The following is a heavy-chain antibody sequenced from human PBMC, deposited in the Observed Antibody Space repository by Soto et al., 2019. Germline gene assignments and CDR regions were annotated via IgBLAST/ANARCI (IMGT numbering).Heavy chain of an antibody. D-gene: IGHD2-15*01. Sequence: GGSLRLSCAASGFTFSSYWMHWVRQAPGKGLVWVSRINSDGSSTSYADSVKGRFTISRDNAKNTLYLQMNSLRAEDTAVYYCARSEPVVVAATTTNYYYYYMDVWGKGTTVTVSS. J-gene: IGHJ6*03. V-gene: IGHV3-74*01. CDR2: INSDGSST. CDR1: GFTFSSYW. CDR3: ARSEPVVVAATTTNYYYYYMDV.